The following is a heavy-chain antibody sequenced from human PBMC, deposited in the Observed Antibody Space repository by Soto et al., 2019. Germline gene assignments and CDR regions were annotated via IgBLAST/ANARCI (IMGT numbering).Heavy chain of an antibody. CDR2: ISGSGGST. CDR1: GFTFSSYA. V-gene: IGHV3-23*01. Sequence: EVQLLESGGGLVQPGGSLRLSCAASGFTFSSYAMSWVRQAPGKRLEWVSAISGSGGSTYYADSVKGRFTISRDNSKNTLYLQMNSLRAEDTAVYYCASRKQWLIGNYYYYYGMDVWGQGTTVTVSS. CDR3: ASRKQWLIGNYYYYYGMDV. D-gene: IGHD6-19*01. J-gene: IGHJ6*02.